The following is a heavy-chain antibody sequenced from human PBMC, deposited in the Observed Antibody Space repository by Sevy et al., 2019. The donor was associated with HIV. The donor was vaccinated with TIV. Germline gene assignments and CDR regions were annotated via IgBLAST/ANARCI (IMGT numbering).Heavy chain of an antibody. D-gene: IGHD1-26*01. Sequence: GGSLRLSCVASGFNFRNFWMSWVRQAPGKGLECVADIKQDGSEAYYVDSVKGRFTISRDNAKNSLYLQMNSLRDEDTAMYFCVRDNEVGASIPDAWGQGTPVTVSS. CDR3: VRDNEVGASIPDA. CDR2: IKQDGSEA. CDR1: GFNFRNFW. V-gene: IGHV3-7*03. J-gene: IGHJ5*02.